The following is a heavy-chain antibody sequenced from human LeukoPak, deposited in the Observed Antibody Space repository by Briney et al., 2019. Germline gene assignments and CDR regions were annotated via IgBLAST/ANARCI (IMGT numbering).Heavy chain of an antibody. V-gene: IGHV3-9*03. Sequence: PGGSLRLSCAASGFTFDDYAMHWVRQAPGMGLEWVSGISWNSGSIGYADSVTGRFTISRDNAKNSLYLQMNSLRAEDMALYYCAKDLSSGSYYVVHAFDIWGQGTMVTVSS. D-gene: IGHD1-26*01. CDR1: GFTFDDYA. J-gene: IGHJ3*02. CDR3: AKDLSSGSYYVVHAFDI. CDR2: ISWNSGSI.